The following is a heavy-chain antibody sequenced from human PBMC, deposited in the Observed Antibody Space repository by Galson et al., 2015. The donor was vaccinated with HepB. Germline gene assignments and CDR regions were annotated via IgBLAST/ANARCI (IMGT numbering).Heavy chain of an antibody. Sequence: SLRLSCAASGFTFSNYNMNWVRQAPGKGLEWVSVIYDDGSTYYADSVKGRFTISRDNSKNTLYLHMNSLRAEDTAVYYCARDFSPFFFDSWGQGTLVTVSS. CDR2: IYDDGST. V-gene: IGHV3-66*02. D-gene: IGHD2/OR15-2a*01. CDR3: ARDFSPFFFDS. J-gene: IGHJ5*01. CDR1: GFTFSNYN.